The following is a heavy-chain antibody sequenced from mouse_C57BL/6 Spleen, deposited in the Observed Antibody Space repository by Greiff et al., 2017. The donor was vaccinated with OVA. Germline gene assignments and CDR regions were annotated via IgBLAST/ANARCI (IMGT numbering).Heavy chain of an antibody. V-gene: IGHV1-85*01. D-gene: IGHD1-1*01. CDR3: ASYYYGSSPYYAMDY. Sequence: QVQLKESGPELVKPGASVKLSCKASGYTFTSYDINWVKQRPGQGLEWIGWIYPRDGSTKYNEKFKGKATLTVDTSSSTAYMELHSLTSEDSAVYCCASYYYGSSPYYAMDYWGQGTSVTVSS. CDR1: GYTFTSYD. J-gene: IGHJ4*01. CDR2: IYPRDGST.